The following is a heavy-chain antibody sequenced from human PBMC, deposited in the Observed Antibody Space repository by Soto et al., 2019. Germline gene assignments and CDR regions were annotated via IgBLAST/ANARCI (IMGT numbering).Heavy chain of an antibody. CDR1: GYIFVNYG. CDR3: VMVDNYVTPTPQDV. CDR2: ISPYTGNT. J-gene: IGHJ6*02. Sequence: QVQLVQSGDEVKKPGASVKVSCKASGYIFVNYGIAWVRQAPGQWLEWMGWISPYTGNTHSATKIQGRLTMTTDTSTSTAYMDLGSLTSDDTSVYYCVMVDNYVTPTPQDVGGQGTTVTVSS. D-gene: IGHD3-16*01. V-gene: IGHV1-18*01.